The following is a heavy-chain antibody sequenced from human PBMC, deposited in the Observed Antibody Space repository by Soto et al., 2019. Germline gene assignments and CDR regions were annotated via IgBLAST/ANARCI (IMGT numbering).Heavy chain of an antibody. CDR2: INHSGST. CDR3: ARGRGRDYGDFTDY. J-gene: IGHJ4*02. D-gene: IGHD4-17*01. Sequence: PSETLSLTCTVSGGSISSYYWSWIRQPPGKGLEWIGEINHSGSTNYNPSLKSRVTISVDTSKNQFSLKLSSVTAADTAVYYCARGRGRDYGDFTDYWGQGTLVTVSS. CDR1: GGSISSYY. V-gene: IGHV4-34*01.